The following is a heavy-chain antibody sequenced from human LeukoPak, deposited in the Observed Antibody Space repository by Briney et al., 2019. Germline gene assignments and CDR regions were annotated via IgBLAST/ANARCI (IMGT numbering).Heavy chain of an antibody. V-gene: IGHV3-30*02. D-gene: IGHD6-19*01. J-gene: IGHJ6*03. Sequence: GGSLRLSCAASGFTFSSYGMHWVRQAPGKGLEWVAFIRYDGSNKYYADSVKGRFTISRDNSKNTLYLQMNSLRAEDTAVYYCARTKGAVAGTDYYYYMDVWGKGTTVTVSS. CDR2: IRYDGSNK. CDR1: GFTFSSYG. CDR3: ARTKGAVAGTDYYYYMDV.